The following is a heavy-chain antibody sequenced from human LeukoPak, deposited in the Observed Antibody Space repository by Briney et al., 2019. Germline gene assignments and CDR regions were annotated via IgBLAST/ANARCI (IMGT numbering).Heavy chain of an antibody. D-gene: IGHD5-12*01. CDR3: ARGPSGYDYIVYYYYYYMDV. CDR1: GYTFTGYY. V-gene: IGHV1-2*02. J-gene: IGHJ6*03. CDR2: INPNSGGT. Sequence: GASVKVSCKASGYTFTGYYMHWVRQAPGQGLEWMGWINPNSGGTNYAQKFQGRVTMTRDTSISTAYMELSRLRSDDTAVYYCARGPSGYDYIVYYYYYYMDVWGKGTTVTVSS.